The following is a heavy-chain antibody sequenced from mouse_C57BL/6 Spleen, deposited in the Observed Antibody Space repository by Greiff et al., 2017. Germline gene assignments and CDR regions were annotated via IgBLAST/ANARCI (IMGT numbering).Heavy chain of an antibody. CDR2: IDPENGDT. CDR1: GFNIKDDY. D-gene: IGHD2-1*01. CDR3: TTPAAVGNYKVDY. J-gene: IGHJ2*01. V-gene: IGHV14-4*01. Sequence: VQLQQSGAELVRPGASVKLSCTASGFNIKDDYMHWVKQRPEQGLEWIGWIDPENGDTEYASKFQGKATITADTSSNTAYLQLSSLTSEDTAVYYCTTPAAVGNYKVDYWDQGTTLTVSS.